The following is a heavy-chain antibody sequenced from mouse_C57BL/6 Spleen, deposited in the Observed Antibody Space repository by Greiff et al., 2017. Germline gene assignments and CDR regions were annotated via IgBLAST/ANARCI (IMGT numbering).Heavy chain of an antibody. CDR3: ARRDDYDWYVDV. V-gene: IGHV2-2*01. D-gene: IGHD2-4*01. J-gene: IGHJ1*03. CDR1: GFSLTSYG. CDR2: IWRGGST. Sequence: QVQLQQSGPGLVQPSQSLSITCTVSGFSLTSYGVHWVRQSPGKGLEWLGVIWRGGSTDYNAAFISRLSISKDNSKSQVFFKMNSLQADDTAIYYCARRDDYDWYVDVWGTGTTVTVSS.